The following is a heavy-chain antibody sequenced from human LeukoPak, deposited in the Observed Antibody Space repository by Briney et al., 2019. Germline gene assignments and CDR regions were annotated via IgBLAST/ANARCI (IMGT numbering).Heavy chain of an antibody. CDR2: ISTSGST. CDR3: ARDGYKYYYYYMDV. D-gene: IGHD5-24*01. CDR1: GVSITSYY. V-gene: IGHV4-4*07. Sequence: SETLSLTCTVSGVSITSYYWSWIRQPAGKGLEWIGRISTSGSTNYNPSLKSRVTMSVDTSKNQFSLKLSSVTAADTAVYYCARDGYKYYYYYMDVWGKGTTVTISS. J-gene: IGHJ6*03.